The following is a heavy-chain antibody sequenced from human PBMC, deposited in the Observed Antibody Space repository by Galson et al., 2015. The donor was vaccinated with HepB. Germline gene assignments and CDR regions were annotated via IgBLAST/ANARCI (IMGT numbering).Heavy chain of an antibody. D-gene: IGHD2-2*01. J-gene: IGHJ4*02. CDR1: GGTFSSYA. CDR3: APDPLGYCSSTSCPLWGY. V-gene: IGHV1-69*13. CDR2: IIPIFGTA. Sequence: SVTVSCKASGGTFSSYAISWVRQAPGQGLEWMGGIIPIFGTANYAQKFQGRVTITADESTSTAYMELSSLRSEDTAVYYCAPDPLGYCSSTSCPLWGYWGQGTLVTVSS.